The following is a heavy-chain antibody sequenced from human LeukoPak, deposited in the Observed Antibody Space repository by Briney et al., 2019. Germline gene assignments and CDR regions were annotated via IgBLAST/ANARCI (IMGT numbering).Heavy chain of an antibody. CDR3: ARGHYGLDV. Sequence: PGGSLRLSCAASGFSLSNHWVTWVRQAPGKGPEWVAHINVDGSEKDFLDSVRGRITISRDNSKNSVYLQMNTLRVEDTAVYHCARGHYGLDVWGQGTTVTVSS. CDR1: GFSLSNHW. V-gene: IGHV3-7*01. CDR2: INVDGSEK. J-gene: IGHJ6*02.